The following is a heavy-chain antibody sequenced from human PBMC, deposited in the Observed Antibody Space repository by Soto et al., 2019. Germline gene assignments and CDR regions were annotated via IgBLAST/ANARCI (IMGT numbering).Heavy chain of an antibody. Sequence: PGGSRILSCSASGFTFSIYCLHWVRQAPGKGLEWVAIIWYDGSNKYYAESVKGRFTISREDSKNTLYLQLLNLKASDTAIYYCTKGATSPFDSWGQGTRVTVSS. CDR1: GFTFSIYC. J-gene: IGHJ4*02. D-gene: IGHD3-16*01. CDR2: IWYDGSNK. CDR3: TKGATSPFDS. V-gene: IGHV3-33*06.